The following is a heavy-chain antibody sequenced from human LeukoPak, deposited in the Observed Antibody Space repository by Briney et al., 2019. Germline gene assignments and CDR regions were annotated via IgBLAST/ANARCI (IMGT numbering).Heavy chain of an antibody. V-gene: IGHV3-23*01. CDR1: GFTFSSYS. CDR2: ISGSGGST. D-gene: IGHD3-10*02. CDR3: AELGITMIGGV. Sequence: SGGSLRLSCAASGFTFSSYSMNWVRQAPGKGLEWVSAISGSGGSTYYADSVKGRFTISRDNSKNTLYLQMNSLRAEDTAVYYCAELGITMIGGVWGKGTTVTISS. J-gene: IGHJ6*04.